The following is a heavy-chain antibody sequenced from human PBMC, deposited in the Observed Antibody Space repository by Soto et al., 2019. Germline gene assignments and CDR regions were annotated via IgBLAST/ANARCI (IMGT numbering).Heavy chain of an antibody. J-gene: IGHJ6*02. CDR2: IFSNDEK. V-gene: IGHV2-26*01. CDR3: ALGYYYGSGSYYDSYGMEV. Sequence: QVTLKESGPVLVKPTETLTLTCTVSGFSLSNARMGVSWIRQPPGKALEGVAHIFSNDEKSYSTSLKSRLTISKDTSKSQVVLTMTIMDPVDTATYYCALGYYYGSGSYYDSYGMEVWGQGTTVTVSS. D-gene: IGHD3-10*01. CDR1: GFSLSNARMG.